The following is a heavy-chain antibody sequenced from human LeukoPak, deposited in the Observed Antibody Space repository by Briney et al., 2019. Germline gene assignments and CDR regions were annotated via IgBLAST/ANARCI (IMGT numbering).Heavy chain of an antibody. CDR1: GYSMSSAYY. CDR2: MYHSGST. J-gene: IGHJ4*02. Sequence: SETLSLTCSVSGYSMSSAYYWGWIRQPPGKGLEWIGTMYHSGSTNYNPSLKSRVTISVDTSKNQFSLKLSSVTAADTAVYFCARGFRGDNFDYWGQGTLLTVSS. D-gene: IGHD7-27*01. V-gene: IGHV4-38-2*02. CDR3: ARGFRGDNFDY.